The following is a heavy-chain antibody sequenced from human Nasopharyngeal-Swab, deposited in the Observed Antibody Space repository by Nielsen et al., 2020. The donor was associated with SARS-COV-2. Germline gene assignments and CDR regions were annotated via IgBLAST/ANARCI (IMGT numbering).Heavy chain of an antibody. J-gene: IGHJ6*03. CDR1: GFTFSNSG. Sequence: GESLKISCAASGFTFSNSGMHWVRQAPGKGLEWVAFIRYDGSNKYYADSVKGRFTISRDNSKNTLYLQMNSLRTEDTAVYYCAKEARGFYYYYYYMDVWGKGTTVTVPS. CDR2: IRYDGSNK. CDR3: AKEARGFYYYYYYMDV. V-gene: IGHV3-30*02. D-gene: IGHD6-6*01.